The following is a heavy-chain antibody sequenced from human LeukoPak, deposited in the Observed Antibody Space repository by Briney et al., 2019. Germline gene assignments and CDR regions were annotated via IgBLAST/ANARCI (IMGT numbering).Heavy chain of an antibody. CDR3: AKALRYYYDSSGYRIDY. D-gene: IGHD3-22*01. CDR2: ISGSGGST. Sequence: GGSLRLSCAASGFTFSSYAMSWVRQAPGKGLEWVSAISGSGGSTYYADSVKGRFTISRDNSKNTLYLQMNSLRAEDTAVYYCAKALRYYYDSSGYRIDYWGQGTLVTVSS. J-gene: IGHJ4*02. V-gene: IGHV3-23*01. CDR1: GFTFSSYA.